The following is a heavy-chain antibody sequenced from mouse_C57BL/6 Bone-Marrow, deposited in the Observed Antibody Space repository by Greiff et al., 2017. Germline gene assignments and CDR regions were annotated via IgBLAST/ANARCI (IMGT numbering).Heavy chain of an antibody. CDR2: IYPGSGST. V-gene: IGHV1-55*01. CDR3: AGGVLRLY. CDR1: GYTFTSYW. D-gene: IGHD2-4*01. Sequence: QVHVKQPGAELVKPGASVKMSCKASGYTFTSYWITWVKQRPGQGLEWIGDIYPGSGSTNYNEKFKSKATLTVATSSSTAYMQLSSLTSEDSAVYYCAGGVLRLYWGQGTTLTVSS. J-gene: IGHJ2*01.